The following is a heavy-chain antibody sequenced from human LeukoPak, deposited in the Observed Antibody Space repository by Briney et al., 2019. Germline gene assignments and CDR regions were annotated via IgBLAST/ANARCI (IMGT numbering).Heavy chain of an antibody. CDR3: ASTVAGEFDY. CDR2: IIPIFGTA. J-gene: IGHJ4*02. D-gene: IGHD3-10*01. CDR1: GTVSGYV. Sequence: GTVSGYVMGVVVQATEQRLEWMGGIIPIFGTANYAQKFQGRVTITADKSTSTAYMELSSLRSEDTAVYYCASTVAGEFDYSGQAPLLTVSS. V-gene: IGHV1-69*06.